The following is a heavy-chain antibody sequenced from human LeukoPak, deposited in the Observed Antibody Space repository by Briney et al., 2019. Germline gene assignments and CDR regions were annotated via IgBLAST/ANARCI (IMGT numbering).Heavy chain of an antibody. V-gene: IGHV3-23*01. CDR2: ISGSGGST. Sequence: GSLRLSCAASGFTFSSYGMHWVRQAPGKGLEWVSAISGSGGSTYYADSVKGRFTISRDNSKNTLYLQMNSLRAEDTAVYYCAKGPLYDILTGYYDYWGQGTLVTVSS. J-gene: IGHJ4*02. CDR1: GFTFSSYG. CDR3: AKGPLYDILTGYYDY. D-gene: IGHD3-9*01.